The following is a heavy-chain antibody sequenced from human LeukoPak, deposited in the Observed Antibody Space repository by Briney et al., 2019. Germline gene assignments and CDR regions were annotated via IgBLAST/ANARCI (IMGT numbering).Heavy chain of an antibody. D-gene: IGHD2-15*01. CDR2: INPSGGST. Sequence: ASVKVSCKASGYTFTSYYMHWVRQAPGQGLEWMGIINPSGGSTSYAQKFQGRVTMTRDMSTSTVYMELSSLRSEDTAVYYCARDPQYCSGGSCTEYYFDYWGQGTLVTVSS. CDR3: ARDPQYCSGGSCTEYYFDY. V-gene: IGHV1-46*01. CDR1: GYTFTSYY. J-gene: IGHJ4*02.